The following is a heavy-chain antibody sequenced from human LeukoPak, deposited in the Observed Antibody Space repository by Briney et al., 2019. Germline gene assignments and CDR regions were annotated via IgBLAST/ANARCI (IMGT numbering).Heavy chain of an antibody. CDR1: GFTFSSYS. J-gene: IGHJ4*02. CDR3: ARGHTVTTEDFDY. D-gene: IGHD4-11*01. V-gene: IGHV3-21*01. CDR2: ISSSSSYI. Sequence: GGSLRLSCAASGFTFSSYSMNWVRQAPGKGLEWVSSISSSSSYIYYADSVKGRFTISRDNAKNSLYLQMNSLRAEGTAVYYCARGHTVTTEDFDYWGQGTLVTVSS.